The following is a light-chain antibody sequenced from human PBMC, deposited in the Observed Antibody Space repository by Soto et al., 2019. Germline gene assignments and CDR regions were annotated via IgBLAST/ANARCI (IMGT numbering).Light chain of an antibody. J-gene: IGLJ2*01. V-gene: IGLV2-23*01. CDR3: SSYAGRSTFVV. CDR2: EDD. CDR1: SSDVGSYRL. Sequence: QSVLTQPAPVSASPGEPITISCTGTSSDVGSYRLVSWYQQHPGKAPKLIIYEDDERPSGVSNRFSGSKSGNTASLTISGLQAEDEADYYCSSYAGRSTFVVFGGGTKVTVL.